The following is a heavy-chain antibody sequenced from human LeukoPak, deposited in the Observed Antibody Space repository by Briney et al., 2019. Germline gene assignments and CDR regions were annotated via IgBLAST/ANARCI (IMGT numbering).Heavy chain of an antibody. V-gene: IGHV4-4*02. J-gene: IGHJ4*02. Sequence: SETLSLTCAVSGGSISSSNWWSWVRQPPGKGLEWIGEIYHSGSTNYNPSLKSRVTISVDKSKNQFSLKLSSVTAADTAVYYCARDFLGSDAYYFDYWGQGTLVTVSS. CDR2: IYHSGST. D-gene: IGHD3-10*01. CDR1: GGSISSSNW. CDR3: ARDFLGSDAYYFDY.